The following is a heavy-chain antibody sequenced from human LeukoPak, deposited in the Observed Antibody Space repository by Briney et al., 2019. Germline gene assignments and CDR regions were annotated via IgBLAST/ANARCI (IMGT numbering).Heavy chain of an antibody. V-gene: IGHV4-59*08. CDR2: IYYSGST. CDR3: ARGGLWFGELFPNWFDP. D-gene: IGHD3-10*01. Sequence: SETLSLTCTVSGVSISTYYWSWIRQPPGKGLEYIGFIYYSGSTDYNPSLKSRVTISLDTSKNQFSLKLSSVTAADTAVYCCARGGLWFGELFPNWFDPWGQGTLVTVSS. CDR1: GVSISTYY. J-gene: IGHJ5*02.